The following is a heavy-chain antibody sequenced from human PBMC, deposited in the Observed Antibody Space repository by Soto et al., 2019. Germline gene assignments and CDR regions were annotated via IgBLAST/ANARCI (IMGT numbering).Heavy chain of an antibody. V-gene: IGHV1-24*01. Sequence: ASVKVSCKVSGYTLNEVAMHWVRQAPGKGLEWLGGFDPDEAETIYAQHFQGRVTMTEDTSTDTVYMELSSLRSEDTALYFCAIEFTPRLARPYAAIFGVATKPNYYYYGMDVWGQGTTVTVSS. CDR3: AIEFTPRLARPYAAIFGVATKPNYYYYGMDV. CDR1: GYTLNEVA. J-gene: IGHJ6*02. D-gene: IGHD3-3*01. CDR2: FDPDEAET.